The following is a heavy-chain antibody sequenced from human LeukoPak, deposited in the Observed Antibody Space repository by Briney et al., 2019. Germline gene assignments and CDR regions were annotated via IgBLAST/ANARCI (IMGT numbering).Heavy chain of an antibody. Sequence: ASVKVSCKASGYTFTAYYIQWVRQAPGQGLEWMGTIRPGDTRTTYAQKFQGRVTMTWDMSTTTGYMELSSLRSEDTAVYYCVREKSGGTYDYWGQGTLVTVSS. CDR2: IRPGDTRT. D-gene: IGHD3-16*01. CDR3: VREKSGGTYDY. V-gene: IGHV1-46*01. J-gene: IGHJ4*02. CDR1: GYTFTAYY.